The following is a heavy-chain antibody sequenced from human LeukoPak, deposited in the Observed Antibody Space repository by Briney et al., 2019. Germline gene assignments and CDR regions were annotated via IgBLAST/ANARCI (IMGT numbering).Heavy chain of an antibody. J-gene: IGHJ4*02. CDR2: ISSSSSTI. V-gene: IGHV3-48*01. Sequence: GGSLRLSCAASGFTFSSYSMNWVRQAPGKGLEWVSYISSSSSTIYYADSVKGRFTISRDNAKNSLYLQMNSLRAEDTAVYYCARAPYYYDSSGYFDYWGQGTLVTVSS. D-gene: IGHD3-22*01. CDR3: ARAPYYYDSSGYFDY. CDR1: GFTFSSYS.